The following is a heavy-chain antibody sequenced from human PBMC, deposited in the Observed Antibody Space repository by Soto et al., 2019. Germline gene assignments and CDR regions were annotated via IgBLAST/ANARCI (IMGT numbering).Heavy chain of an antibody. J-gene: IGHJ5*02. CDR2: IYYSGST. CDR1: GGSISSSSYY. D-gene: IGHD3-22*01. CDR3: ARGVVTMIVVAGDWFDP. Sequence: SETLSLTCTVSGGSISSSSYYWGWIRQPPGKGLEWIGSIYYSGSTYYNPSLKSRVTISVDTSKNQFSLKLSSVTAADTAVYYCARGVVTMIVVAGDWFDPWGQGTLVTSPQ. V-gene: IGHV4-39*01.